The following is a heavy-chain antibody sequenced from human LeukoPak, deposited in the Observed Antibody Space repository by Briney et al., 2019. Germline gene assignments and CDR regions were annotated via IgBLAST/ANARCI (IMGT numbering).Heavy chain of an antibody. J-gene: IGHJ4*02. CDR2: ISGDGGST. CDR1: GFTFAAYA. D-gene: IGHD3-16*02. CDR3: AKDHDVSGSYRAFNY. V-gene: IGHV3-23*01. Sequence: GGSLRLSCAASGFTFAAYAIHWVRQAPGKALEWVSIISGDGGSTDYADSVKGRFTISRDTSKNTLYLQMNSLRAEDTAVYYCAKDHDVSGSYRAFNYWGQGTLVTVSS.